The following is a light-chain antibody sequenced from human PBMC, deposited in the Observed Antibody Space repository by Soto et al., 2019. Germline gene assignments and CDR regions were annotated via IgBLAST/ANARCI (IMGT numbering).Light chain of an antibody. V-gene: IGLV1-44*01. J-gene: IGLJ3*02. CDR3: AAWHDSRNAWV. Sequence: QAVVTQPPSLSGTPGQRVTISCSGNSSQIGSNTVSWYQQLPGKAPKLLIYDNDRRPSGVPDRFSGSKSGTSGSLAISDLHSEDEAEYFCAAWHDSRNAWVFGGGTKVTVL. CDR1: SSQIGSNT. CDR2: DND.